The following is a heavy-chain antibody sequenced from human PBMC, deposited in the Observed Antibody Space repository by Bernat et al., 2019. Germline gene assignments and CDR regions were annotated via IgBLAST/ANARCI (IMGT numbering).Heavy chain of an antibody. D-gene: IGHD5-12*01. Sequence: QVQLVASGGGVVQPGRSLRLSCVGSGFTFSRYVMNWVGQAPGKGLEWVALLSYDGRKKYYSDSVKGRFAISTDTLRATLYLQMNSLRPEDTAVYYCAGTSWGFDFFPFDCWGQGTLVTVSS. V-gene: IGHV3-30*09. CDR3: AGTSWGFDFFPFDC. CDR2: LSYDGRKK. CDR1: GFTFSRYV. J-gene: IGHJ4*02.